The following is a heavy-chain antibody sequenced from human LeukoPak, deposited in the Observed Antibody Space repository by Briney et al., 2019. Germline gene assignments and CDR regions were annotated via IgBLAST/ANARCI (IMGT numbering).Heavy chain of an antibody. D-gene: IGHD3-22*01. CDR2: ISYDGSNK. Sequence: PGRSLRLSCAASGFTFSSYGMHWVRQAPGKGLEWVAVISYDGSNKYYADSVKGRFTISRDNSKNSLYLQMNSLRTEDTALYYCAKGGYYYDSSGYNEIDYWGQGTLVTVSS. CDR1: GFTFSSYG. V-gene: IGHV3-30*18. CDR3: AKGGYYYDSSGYNEIDY. J-gene: IGHJ4*02.